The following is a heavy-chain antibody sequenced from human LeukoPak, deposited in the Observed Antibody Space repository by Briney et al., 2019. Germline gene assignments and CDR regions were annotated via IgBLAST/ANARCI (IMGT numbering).Heavy chain of an antibody. CDR1: GGSTSSYY. CDR3: ARVHYDSSGHRPFDY. Sequence: PSETLSLTCTVSGGSTSSYYWSWIRQPAGKGLQWIGRIYTSGSTNCNPSLKSRVTMSVDTSKNQFSLKLSSVTAADTAVYYCARVHYDSSGHRPFDYWGQGTLVTVSS. CDR2: IYTSGST. V-gene: IGHV4-4*07. J-gene: IGHJ4*02. D-gene: IGHD3-22*01.